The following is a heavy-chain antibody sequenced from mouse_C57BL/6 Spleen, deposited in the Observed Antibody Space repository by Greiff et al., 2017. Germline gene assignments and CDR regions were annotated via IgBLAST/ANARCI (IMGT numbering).Heavy chain of an antibody. J-gene: IGHJ3*01. D-gene: IGHD2-4*01. CDR3: AISDEYDWFAY. CDR2: INPGSGGT. V-gene: IGHV1-54*01. Sequence: QVQLQQSGAELVRPGTSVKVSCKASGYAFTNYLLEWVKQRPGQGLEWIGVINPGSGGTNYNEKFKGKATLTADKSSSTAYMQLSSLTSEDSAVYVCAISDEYDWFAYWGQGTLVTVSA. CDR1: GYAFTNYL.